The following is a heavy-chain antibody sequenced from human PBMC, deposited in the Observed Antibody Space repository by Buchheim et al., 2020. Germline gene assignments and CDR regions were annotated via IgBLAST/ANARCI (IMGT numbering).Heavy chain of an antibody. CDR2: IKSDGSRT. Sequence: EVQLVESGGGLVQPGGSLRLSCAASGFTFSSYWMHWVRQAPGKGLVWVSRIKSDGSRTSYADSVKGRFTISRDNAKNTLYLQMNSLRAEDTALYYCARGGGEDIVIVPAAINYWGQGTL. J-gene: IGHJ4*02. CDR1: GFTFSSYW. V-gene: IGHV3-74*01. D-gene: IGHD2-2*01. CDR3: ARGGGEDIVIVPAAINY.